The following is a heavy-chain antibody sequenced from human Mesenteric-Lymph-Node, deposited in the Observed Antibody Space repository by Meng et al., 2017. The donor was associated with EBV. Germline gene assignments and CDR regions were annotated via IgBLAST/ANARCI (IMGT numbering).Heavy chain of an antibody. Sequence: QVRRNQSGPGLVKPPHTLSLPCAISGDSVSSNSVGWAWIRQSPSRGLEWLGRTYYRSKWYNDYALSVESRITMNPDTSKNQFSLQLNSVTPDDTALYYCARAVAGKGTYDSWGQGTLVTVSS. V-gene: IGHV6-1*01. CDR3: ARAVAGKGTYDS. D-gene: IGHD6-19*01. CDR2: TYYRSKWYN. J-gene: IGHJ4*02. CDR1: GDSVSSNSVG.